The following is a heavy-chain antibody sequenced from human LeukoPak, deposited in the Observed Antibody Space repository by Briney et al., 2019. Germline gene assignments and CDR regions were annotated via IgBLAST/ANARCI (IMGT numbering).Heavy chain of an antibody. J-gene: IGHJ4*02. CDR3: AKGPKIPAPTYYFDY. CDR2: ISVGGGNT. V-gene: IGHV3-23*01. D-gene: IGHD2-2*01. Sequence: GGSLRLSVAASGFTFSSFAMGWDRQAPGKGLKWISAISVGGGNTYYASPVKGRFTFSRDNSKNTLFLQMNSLRAEDTAVYYCAKGPKIPAPTYYFDYWGQGTLVTVSS. CDR1: GFTFSSFA.